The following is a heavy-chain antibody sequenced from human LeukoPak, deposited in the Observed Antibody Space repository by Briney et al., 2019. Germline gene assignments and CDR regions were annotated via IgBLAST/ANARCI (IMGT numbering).Heavy chain of an antibody. J-gene: IGHJ5*02. Sequence: ASVKVSCKASGYTFTSYGISWVRPAPGQGLEWMGWISAYNGNTNYAQKLQGRVTMTTDTSTSTAYMELRSLRSDDTAVYYCARVLTYYDFWSGYYRSPQGNWFDPWGQGTLVTVSS. V-gene: IGHV1-18*01. CDR3: ARVLTYYDFWSGYYRSPQGNWFDP. D-gene: IGHD3-3*01. CDR1: GYTFTSYG. CDR2: ISAYNGNT.